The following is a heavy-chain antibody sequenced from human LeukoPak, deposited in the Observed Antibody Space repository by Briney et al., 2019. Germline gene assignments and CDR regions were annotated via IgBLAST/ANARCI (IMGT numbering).Heavy chain of an antibody. CDR1: GGSFSGYY. J-gene: IGHJ4*02. Sequence: SETLSLTCAVYGGSFSGYYWSWIRQPPGKGLEWIGEINHSGSTNYNPSLKSRVTISVDTSKNQFSLRLNSVTAADTAVYYCARLLNGNPGDSWGQGTLVTVSS. CDR2: INHSGST. CDR3: ARLLNGNPGDS. V-gene: IGHV4-34*01. D-gene: IGHD4-23*01.